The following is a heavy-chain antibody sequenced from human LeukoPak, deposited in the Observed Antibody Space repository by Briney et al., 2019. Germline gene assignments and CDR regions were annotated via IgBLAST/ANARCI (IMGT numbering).Heavy chain of an antibody. CDR2: IYYSGST. Sequence: SETLSLTCTVSGGSISSTSYFWGWICQPPGKGLEWIGSIYYSGSTYYNPSLKSRVTISVDTSKNQFSLKLSSVTAADTAVYYCALLTVDTAMAYFDYWGQGTLVTVSS. J-gene: IGHJ4*02. D-gene: IGHD5-18*01. CDR3: ALLTVDTAMAYFDY. V-gene: IGHV4-39*07. CDR1: GGSISSTSYF.